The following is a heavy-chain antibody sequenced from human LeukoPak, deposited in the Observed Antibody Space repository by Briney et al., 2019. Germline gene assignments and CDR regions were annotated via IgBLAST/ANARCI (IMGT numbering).Heavy chain of an antibody. D-gene: IGHD5-18*01. V-gene: IGHV1-46*01. CDR3: ARAKGGYSYGSDY. Sequence: GASVTVSFTASVYTFTIYYMHWVRQAPGQGLEWMGIINPSDGSTSYAQNFQGRVTMTRDTSTSTVYMELSSLRSEDTAVYYCARAKGGYSYGSDYWGQGTLVTVSS. CDR1: VYTFTIYY. J-gene: IGHJ4*02. CDR2: INPSDGST.